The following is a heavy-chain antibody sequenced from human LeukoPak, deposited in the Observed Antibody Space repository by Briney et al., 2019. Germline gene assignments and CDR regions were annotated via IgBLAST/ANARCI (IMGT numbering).Heavy chain of an antibody. J-gene: IGHJ4*02. CDR3: ARDPWGYAYFDY. Sequence: PSETLSLTCTVSVGSISSSSYYWGWIRQPPGKGLEWFGSIYYSGSIYYNPSLKSRVTISVDTPKNQFYLKRSSVTAADKAVYYCARDPWGYAYFDYWGQGTLVTVSS. D-gene: IGHD2-8*01. V-gene: IGHV4-39*07. CDR1: VGSISSSSYY. CDR2: IYYSGSI.